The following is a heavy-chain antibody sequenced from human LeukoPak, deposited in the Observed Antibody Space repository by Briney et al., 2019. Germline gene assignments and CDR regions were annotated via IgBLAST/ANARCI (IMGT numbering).Heavy chain of an antibody. CDR1: GGSISSGDFY. V-gene: IGHV4-30-4*08. CDR2: IYYSGST. Sequence: RSETLSLTCTVSGGSISSGDFYWSWVRQPPGRGLEWIGYIYYSGSTYYNPSLKSRVTISVDTSKNQFSLKLSSVTAADTAVYYCARVDGGRGGIAAAGPTYYYYYMDVWGKGTTVTVSS. D-gene: IGHD6-13*01. J-gene: IGHJ6*03. CDR3: ARVDGGRGGIAAAGPTYYYYYMDV.